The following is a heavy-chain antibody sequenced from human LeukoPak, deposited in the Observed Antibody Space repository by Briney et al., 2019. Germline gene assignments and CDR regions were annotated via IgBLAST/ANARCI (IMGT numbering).Heavy chain of an antibody. CDR3: ARVWEYYDILTGPGSYFYYMDV. J-gene: IGHJ6*03. CDR1: GFSVSTTH. CDR2: FYRGGTI. D-gene: IGHD3-9*01. V-gene: IGHV3-53*01. Sequence: PGGSLRLSCAASGFSVSTTHMTWVRQAPGEGLEWPSVFYRGGTIYYEESVKGRFSISRDNSKNTLYLQMSSLRAEDTAVYYCARVWEYYDILTGPGSYFYYMDVWGKGTTVIVSS.